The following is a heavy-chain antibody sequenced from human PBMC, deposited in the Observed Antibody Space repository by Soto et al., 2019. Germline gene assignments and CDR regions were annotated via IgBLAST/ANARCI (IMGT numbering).Heavy chain of an antibody. J-gene: IGHJ4*02. V-gene: IGHV4-59*01. D-gene: IGHD2-8*01. CDR2: IYYSGST. Sequence: PETLSLTCTVSGGSISSYYWSWIRQPPGKGLEWIGYIYYSGSTNYNPPLKSRVTISVDTSKNQFSLKLSSVTAADTAVYYCARDNDRYYFDYWGQGTLVTVSS. CDR3: ARDNDRYYFDY. CDR1: GGSISSYY.